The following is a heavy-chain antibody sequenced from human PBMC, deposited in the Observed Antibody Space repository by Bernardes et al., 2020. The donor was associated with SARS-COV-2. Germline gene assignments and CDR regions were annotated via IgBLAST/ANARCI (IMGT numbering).Heavy chain of an antibody. J-gene: IGHJ4*02. V-gene: IGHV1-18*01. CDR1: GYTFTSYG. CDR3: SRARGSYYYFDY. Sequence: ASVKVSCKASGYTFTSYGISWVRQAPGQGLEWMGWISAYNGNTNYAQKLQGRVTMTTDTSTSTAYMELRSLRSDDTAVYYWSRARGSYYYFDYLGQGTLVTVSS. D-gene: IGHD1-26*01. CDR2: ISAYNGNT.